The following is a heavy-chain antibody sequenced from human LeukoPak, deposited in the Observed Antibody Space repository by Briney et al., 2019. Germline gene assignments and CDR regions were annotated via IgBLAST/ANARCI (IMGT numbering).Heavy chain of an antibody. CDR3: ARPSEVAADDAFDI. V-gene: IGHV4-34*01. CDR2: INHSGST. D-gene: IGHD5-12*01. Sequence: PSETLSLTCAVYGGSFSGYYWSWIRQPPGKGLEWIGEINHSGSTNYNPSLKSRVTISVDTSKNQFSLKLSSVTAADTAVYYCARPSEVAADDAFDIWGQGTMVTVSS. CDR1: GGSFSGYY. J-gene: IGHJ3*02.